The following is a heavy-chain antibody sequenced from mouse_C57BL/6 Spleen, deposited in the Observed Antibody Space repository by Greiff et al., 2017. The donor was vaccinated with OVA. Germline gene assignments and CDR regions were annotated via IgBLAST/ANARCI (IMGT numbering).Heavy chain of an antibody. Sequence: EVQRVESGGGLVQPGGSLKLSCAASGFTFSDYYMYWVRQTPEKRLEWVAYISNGGGSTYSQDTVKGRFSISRYTAKNTLYLQMSHLKSEDTAMYYCARLDWNWYFGVWGTGSTATVAS. CDR3: ARLDWNWYFGV. CDR1: GFTFSDYY. CDR2: ISNGGGST. J-gene: IGHJ1*03. D-gene: IGHD4-1*01. V-gene: IGHV5-12*01.